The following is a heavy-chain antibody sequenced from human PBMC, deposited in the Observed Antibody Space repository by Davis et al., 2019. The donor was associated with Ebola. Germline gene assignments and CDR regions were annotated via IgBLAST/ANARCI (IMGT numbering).Heavy chain of an antibody. CDR3: SALMITFGELLSDAFDI. CDR2: ISGSGGST. Sequence: GESLKISCTDSVITFSSYAMTWVRQAPGKGLEWVSAISGSGGSTYYADSVKGRFTISRDNSKNTLYLQMNSLRAEDTAVYYGSALMITFGELLSDAFDIWGQGTMVTVSS. J-gene: IGHJ3*02. D-gene: IGHD3-16*01. V-gene: IGHV3-23*01. CDR1: VITFSSYA.